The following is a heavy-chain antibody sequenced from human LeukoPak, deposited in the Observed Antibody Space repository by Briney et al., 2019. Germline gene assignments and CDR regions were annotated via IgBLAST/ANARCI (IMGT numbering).Heavy chain of an antibody. V-gene: IGHV3-7*01. J-gene: IGHJ1*01. Sequence: GGSLRLSCVVSGFTFNRYWMNWVHQAPGKGLEWIAHINPDGRDTYYVDSVKGRFTISRDNAQNSMYLQMNSLRVEDTAVYYCTSWGDTTAEYFQRWGQGTLVTVSS. CDR1: GFTFNRYW. D-gene: IGHD2-21*02. CDR3: TSWGDTTAEYFQR. CDR2: INPDGRDT.